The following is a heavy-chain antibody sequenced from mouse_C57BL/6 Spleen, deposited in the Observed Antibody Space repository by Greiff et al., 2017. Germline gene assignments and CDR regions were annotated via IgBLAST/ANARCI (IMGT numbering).Heavy chain of an antibody. Sequence: EVKVEESGGGLVKPGGSLKLSCAASGFTFSDYGMHWVRQAPEKGLEWVAYISSGSSTIYYADTVKGRFTISRDNAKNTLFLQMTSLRSEDTAMYYCAANYYGSSYDAMDYWGQGTSVTVSS. V-gene: IGHV5-17*01. J-gene: IGHJ4*01. CDR3: AANYYGSSYDAMDY. CDR1: GFTFSDYG. CDR2: ISSGSSTI. D-gene: IGHD1-1*01.